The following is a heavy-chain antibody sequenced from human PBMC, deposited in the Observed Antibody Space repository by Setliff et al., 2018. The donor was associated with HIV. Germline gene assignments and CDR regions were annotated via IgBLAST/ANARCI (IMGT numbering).Heavy chain of an antibody. CDR2: FDPEDGDT. D-gene: IGHD6-19*01. CDR3: ATAKERWLSEGGFDY. J-gene: IGHJ4*02. Sequence: ASVKVSCKVSGYTLSELTMHWVRQAPGKGLEWMGRFDPEDGDTLYAQRLQGRVIMTEDSSTDTAYMELSSLTSDDTAVYYCATAKERWLSEGGFDYWGQGTLVTVSS. CDR1: GYTLSELT. V-gene: IGHV1-24*01.